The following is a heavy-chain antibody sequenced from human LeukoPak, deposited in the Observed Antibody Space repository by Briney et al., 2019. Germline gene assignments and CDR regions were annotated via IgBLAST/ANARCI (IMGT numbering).Heavy chain of an antibody. V-gene: IGHV4-61*02. D-gene: IGHD3-10*01. CDR2: IYTSGST. CDR3: ARGGYYGSGNDFRFDP. Sequence: SQTLSLTCTVSGGSISSGSNYWSWIRQPAGKGLEWIGSIYTSGSTNYNPSLKSRVTISVDTSKNQFSLKLSSVTAADTAVYYCARGGYYGSGNDFRFDPWGQGTLVTVSS. CDR1: GGSISSGSNY. J-gene: IGHJ5*02.